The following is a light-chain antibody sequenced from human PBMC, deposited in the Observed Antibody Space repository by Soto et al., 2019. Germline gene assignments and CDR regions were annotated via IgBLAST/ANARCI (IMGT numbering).Light chain of an antibody. J-gene: IGLJ3*02. CDR3: SSYAGSNNLV. Sequence: QSVLTQPPSASGSPGQSVTISCTGTSSDVGGYNYVSWYQQHPGKAPKLMIYEVSERPSGVPVRLSGSKSGNTASLTVSGLQAEYEADYYCSSYAGSNNLVFGGGIKLTDL. CDR2: EVS. CDR1: SSDVGGYNY. V-gene: IGLV2-8*01.